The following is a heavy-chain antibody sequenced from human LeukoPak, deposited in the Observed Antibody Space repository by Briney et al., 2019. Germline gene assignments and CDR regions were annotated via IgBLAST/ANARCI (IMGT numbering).Heavy chain of an antibody. V-gene: IGHV1-8*01. Sequence: ASVKVSCKASGYTFTSYDINWVRQATGQGLEWMGWMNPNSGNTGYAQKFQGRVTMTRDTSISTAYMELSSLRSEDTAVYYCARNVRDTGTFDNWGQGTLATVSS. CDR3: ARNVRDTGTFDN. D-gene: IGHD5-18*01. CDR1: GYTFTSYD. CDR2: MNPNSGNT. J-gene: IGHJ4*02.